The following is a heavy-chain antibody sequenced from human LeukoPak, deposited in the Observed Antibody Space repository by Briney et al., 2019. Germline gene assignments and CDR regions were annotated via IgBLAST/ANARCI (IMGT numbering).Heavy chain of an antibody. V-gene: IGHV4-59*08. Sequence: PSQTLSLTCTVSGGSISSYYWSWIRQPPGKGLEWIGYIYYSGSTNYNPSLKSRVTISVDTSKNQFSLKLSSVTAADTAVYYCARLYTYQEGIGAFDIWGQGTMVTVSS. CDR2: IYYSGST. J-gene: IGHJ3*02. CDR1: GGSISSYY. CDR3: ARLYTYQEGIGAFDI. D-gene: IGHD2-2*01.